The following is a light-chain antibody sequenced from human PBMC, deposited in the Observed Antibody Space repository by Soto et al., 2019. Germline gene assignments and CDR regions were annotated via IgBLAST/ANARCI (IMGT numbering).Light chain of an antibody. J-gene: IGKJ1*01. CDR2: WAS. V-gene: IGKV4-1*01. CDR3: DQISSVPWA. Sequence: GHRITIKYKTTHSVFDSSYKKNLLAWYQQKPGQPPRLLIYWASTRESGVPDRFSVSGSGTEFTLSLRSLQAGGVAVYYCDQISSVPWALGQGTKVDIK. CDR1: HSVFDSSYKKNL.